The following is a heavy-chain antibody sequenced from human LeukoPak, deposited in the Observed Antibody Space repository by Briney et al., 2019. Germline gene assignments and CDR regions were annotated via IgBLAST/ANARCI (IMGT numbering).Heavy chain of an antibody. Sequence: GGSLRLSCAASGFTFSTYSMNWVRQAPGKGLEWVSYISSSSSTIYYADPVKGRFTISRDNAKNSLYLQMNSLRAEDTAVYYCARDKYGGYWGQGTLVTVSS. D-gene: IGHD2-2*01. CDR2: ISSSSSTI. CDR1: GFTFSTYS. V-gene: IGHV3-48*01. J-gene: IGHJ4*02. CDR3: ARDKYGGY.